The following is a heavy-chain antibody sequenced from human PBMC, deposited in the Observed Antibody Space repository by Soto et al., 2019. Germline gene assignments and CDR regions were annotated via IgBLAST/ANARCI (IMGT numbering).Heavy chain of an antibody. J-gene: IGHJ4*02. D-gene: IGHD4-17*01. V-gene: IGHV3-23*01. CDR1: GFTFSTYA. CDR2: ISASSSTT. Sequence: EVQLLESGGGLVQPGGSLRLSCATSGFTFSTYAMSWVRQAPGKGLEWVSAISASSSTTYYADSVKGRFAISGDNSKKTLHLQMDSLRADDTAVYYCAKPGYAGSYGDSRGRDKYYIDYWGQGTLVTVSS. CDR3: AKPGYAGSYGDSRGRDKYYIDY.